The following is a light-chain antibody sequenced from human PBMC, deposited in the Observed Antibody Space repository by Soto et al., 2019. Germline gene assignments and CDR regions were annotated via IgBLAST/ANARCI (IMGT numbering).Light chain of an antibody. CDR1: QSVGIN. CDR3: QHYSGWPL. Sequence: EIVLTQSPGTLSVSLGERATVSCRASQSVGINLAWYQQRPGQTPRLLIYDASTRATGVPARFSGSGSGTAFSLTVSSLHAEDSAVYYCQHYSGWPLFGPGTRV. J-gene: IGKJ3*01. CDR2: DAS. V-gene: IGKV3-15*01.